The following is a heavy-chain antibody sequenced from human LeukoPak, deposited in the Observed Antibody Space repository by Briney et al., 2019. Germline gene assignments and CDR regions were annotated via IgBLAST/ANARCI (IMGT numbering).Heavy chain of an antibody. V-gene: IGHV4-34*01. D-gene: IGHD3-3*01. J-gene: IGHJ5*02. Sequence: SETLSLTCAVYGGSFSGYYWSWIRQPPGKGLEWIGEINHSGSTNYNPSLKSRVTISVDTSKNQFSLKLSSVTAADTAVYHCASLPCKRFLAKRGCWFDPWGQGTLVTVSS. CDR1: GGSFSGYY. CDR3: ASLPCKRFLAKRGCWFDP. CDR2: INHSGST.